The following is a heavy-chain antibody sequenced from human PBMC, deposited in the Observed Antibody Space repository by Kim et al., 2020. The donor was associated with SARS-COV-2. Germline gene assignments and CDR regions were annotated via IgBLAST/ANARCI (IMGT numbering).Heavy chain of an antibody. CDR3: ARRLSGAAWDYFDY. Sequence: GESLKISCKGSGYNFSKNWIAWVRQMPGKGLEWMGIIYPGDSDTRYSPSFQGQVIISVDKAISTAYLRWSSLKASDTAIYYCARRLSGAAWDYFDYWGRGTLVTVSS. CDR1: GYNFSKNW. V-gene: IGHV5-51*01. CDR2: IYPGDSDT. J-gene: IGHJ4*02. D-gene: IGHD3-10*01.